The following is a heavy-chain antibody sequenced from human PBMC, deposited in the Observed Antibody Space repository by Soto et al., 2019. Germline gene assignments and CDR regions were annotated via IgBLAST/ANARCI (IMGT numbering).Heavy chain of an antibody. CDR2: IYWEDVK. V-gene: IGHV2-5*02. D-gene: IGHD5-12*01. CDR3: AHRREDIVSAVFHY. CDR1: GFSLATSGVG. Sequence: QITLKESGPTLVEATQTLTLTCTFSGFSLATSGVGVGWIRQPPGKALEWLALIYWEDVKWFSPSLRSRLTITQDTSKNQVVLTKANVDRVDTATYYCAHRREDIVSAVFHYWGQGMLVTVSS. J-gene: IGHJ4*02.